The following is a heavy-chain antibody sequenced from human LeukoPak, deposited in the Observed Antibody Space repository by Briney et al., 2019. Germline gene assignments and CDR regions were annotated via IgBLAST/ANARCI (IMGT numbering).Heavy chain of an antibody. V-gene: IGHV3-23*01. J-gene: IGHJ4*02. CDR1: GFTSSSNA. CDR3: ARSRSKYCSSTSCYMFDY. D-gene: IGHD2-2*01. CDR2: ISPGGSP. Sequence: GGSLRLSCAASGFTSSSNAMGWVRQAPGKGLEWVSAISPGGSPYYADSVKGRFTISRDNSKNTLYLQMNSLRAEDTAVYYCARSRSKYCSSTSCYMFDYWGQGTLVTVSS.